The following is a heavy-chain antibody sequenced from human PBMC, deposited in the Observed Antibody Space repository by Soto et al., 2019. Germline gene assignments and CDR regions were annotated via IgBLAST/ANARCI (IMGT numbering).Heavy chain of an antibody. CDR1: GYTFSDYY. Sequence: QVQLVESGGDLVKPGGSLRLSCAASGYTFSDYYMSWIRQAPGKGLEWISYIDTSGTKIYYADSVQGRFTITRANAKNSLYLEMNSLRDEDTAVYYCASHYDMWSGYLSPVDYWGQGTLVTVSS. CDR2: IDTSGTKI. V-gene: IGHV3-11*01. J-gene: IGHJ4*02. CDR3: ASHYDMWSGYLSPVDY. D-gene: IGHD3-3*01.